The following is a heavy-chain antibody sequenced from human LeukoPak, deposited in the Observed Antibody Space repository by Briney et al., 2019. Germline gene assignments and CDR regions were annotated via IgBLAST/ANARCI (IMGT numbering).Heavy chain of an antibody. Sequence: GGSLRLSCAASGFTFSSYSMNWVRQAPGKGLEWVSSISSSSSYIYYADSVKGRFTISRDNAKNSLYLQMNSLRAEDTAVYYCARHPRGRPINFDYWGQGTLVTVSS. CDR1: GFTFSSYS. CDR2: ISSSSSYI. J-gene: IGHJ4*02. V-gene: IGHV3-21*01. CDR3: ARHPRGRPINFDY.